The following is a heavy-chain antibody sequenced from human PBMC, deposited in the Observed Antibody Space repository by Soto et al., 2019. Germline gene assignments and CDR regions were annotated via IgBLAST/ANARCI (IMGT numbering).Heavy chain of an antibody. Sequence: GGSLRLSCAASGFTFSNAWMNWVRQAPGKGLEWVGRIKSKTDGGTTDYAAPVKGRFTISRDDSKNTLYLQMNSLKTEDTAVYYCTTEPTIEMATIIGPIGWFDPWGQGTLVTVSS. J-gene: IGHJ5*02. CDR2: IKSKTDGGTT. D-gene: IGHD5-12*01. V-gene: IGHV3-15*07. CDR3: TTEPTIEMATIIGPIGWFDP. CDR1: GFTFSNAW.